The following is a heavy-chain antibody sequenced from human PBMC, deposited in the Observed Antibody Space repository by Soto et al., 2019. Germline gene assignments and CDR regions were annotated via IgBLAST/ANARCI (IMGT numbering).Heavy chain of an antibody. Sequence: SETLSLTCTVSGDSVTSDSYFWSWIRQPPGKGLEWIGNSYYSGYYSGSTNHNPSLKSRVTVSVDTSKNQFSLKVNSMTAADTAVYYCARYRREAVAGYTLDNWGQGILVTVSS. D-gene: IGHD6-13*01. CDR2: SYYSGYYSGST. CDR3: ARYRREAVAGYTLDN. J-gene: IGHJ4*02. CDR1: GDSVTSDSYF. V-gene: IGHV4-61*01.